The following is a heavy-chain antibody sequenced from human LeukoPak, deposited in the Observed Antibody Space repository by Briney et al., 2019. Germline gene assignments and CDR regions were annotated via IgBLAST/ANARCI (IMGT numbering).Heavy chain of an antibody. Sequence: PSETLSLTCTVSVGSINSYYCRSIRQPPGKGLGWIGYIYYSGSTNYNPSLKSRVTISVDTSKNQFSLKLSSVTAADTAVYYCARDAGTDAFDIWGQGTMVTVSS. CDR2: IYYSGST. D-gene: IGHD6-13*01. CDR1: VGSINSYY. V-gene: IGHV4-59*01. J-gene: IGHJ3*02. CDR3: ARDAGTDAFDI.